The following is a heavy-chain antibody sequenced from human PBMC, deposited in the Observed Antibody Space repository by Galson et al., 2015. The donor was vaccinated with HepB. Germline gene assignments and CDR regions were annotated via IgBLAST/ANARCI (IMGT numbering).Heavy chain of an antibody. CDR2: ISWNSGSM. Sequence: SLRLSCAASGFTFDNYAMHWVRQAPGKGLEWVSGISWNSGSMGHADSVRGRFTISRDNAKNSLYLQMNSLRAEDTALYYCIKDGNRYYYDSSDYLFDTWGQGTLVTVSS. D-gene: IGHD3-22*01. J-gene: IGHJ4*02. V-gene: IGHV3-9*01. CDR3: IKDGNRYYYDSSDYLFDT. CDR1: GFTFDNYA.